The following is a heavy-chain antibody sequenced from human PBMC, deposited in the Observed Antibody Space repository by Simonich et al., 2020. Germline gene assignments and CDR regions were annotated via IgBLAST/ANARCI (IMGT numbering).Heavy chain of an antibody. CDR3: ARDSLSIAARPKNYMDV. CDR2: INPNSGGK. Sequence: QVQLVQSGAEVKKPGASVKVSCKASGDTFTGYYMPWVRKATGQGLEGMEAINPNSGGKNYAQKFKGRGTMTRETSISTAYMELSRLRSDDTAVYYCARDSLSIAARPKNYMDVWGKGTTVTVSS. J-gene: IGHJ6*03. CDR1: GDTFTGYY. V-gene: IGHV1-2*02. D-gene: IGHD6-6*01.